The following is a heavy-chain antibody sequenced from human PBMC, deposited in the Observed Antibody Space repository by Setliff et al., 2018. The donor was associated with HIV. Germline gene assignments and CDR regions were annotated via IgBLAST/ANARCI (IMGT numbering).Heavy chain of an antibody. Sequence: PGESLKISCKGSGYTFTSYGIGWVRQMPGKGLEWMGIIYPGDSDTRYSPSFQGRVTISADKSINTAYLQWSSLQASDTAMYYCARHQGGVSNWFDPWGQGTLVTVSS. V-gene: IGHV5-51*01. CDR1: GYTFTSYG. CDR2: IYPGDSDT. CDR3: ARHQGGVSNWFDP. J-gene: IGHJ5*02. D-gene: IGHD3-16*01.